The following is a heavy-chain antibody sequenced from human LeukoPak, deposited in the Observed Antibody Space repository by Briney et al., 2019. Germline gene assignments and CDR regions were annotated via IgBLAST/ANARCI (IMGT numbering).Heavy chain of an antibody. D-gene: IGHD4-23*01. J-gene: IGHJ4*02. CDR3: ARGWLAETTVVTPYNY. Sequence: SVKVSCKTSGGTFINCAISWVRQAPGQGLEWMGGIIPIFGTAHYAQKFQGRVTITADESTSTAYMELSSLRSEDTAVYYCARGWLAETTVVTPYNYWGQGTVVTVSS. CDR2: IIPIFGTA. V-gene: IGHV1-69*13. CDR1: GGTFINCA.